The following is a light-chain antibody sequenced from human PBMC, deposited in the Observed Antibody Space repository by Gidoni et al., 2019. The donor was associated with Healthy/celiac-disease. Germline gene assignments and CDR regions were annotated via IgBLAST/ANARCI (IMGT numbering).Light chain of an antibody. Sequence: DIQMTQSPSSLSASVGDRVTITCQASQDISNYLNWYQQNPGKAPKLLIYDASNLETGVPSRFSGSGSGTDFTFTISSLQPEDIATYYCQQYDNLHTFXGXTKVEIK. V-gene: IGKV1-33*01. CDR1: QDISNY. CDR3: QQYDNLHT. CDR2: DAS. J-gene: IGKJ4*01.